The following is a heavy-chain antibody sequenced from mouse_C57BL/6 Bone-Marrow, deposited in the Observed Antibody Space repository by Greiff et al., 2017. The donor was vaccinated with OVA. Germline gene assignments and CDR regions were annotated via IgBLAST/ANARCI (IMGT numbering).Heavy chain of an antibody. Sequence: EVQGVESGGGLVQPGGSLKLSCAASGFTFRDYYMYWVRQTPETRLAWVAYISTGGGRTYYPATVKGRFTLSRANAKNTRYLQMSRLKSEDTAMYYCARGVYGTPWFAYWGQGTLVTVSA. CDR1: GFTFRDYY. D-gene: IGHD2-1*01. CDR2: ISTGGGRT. CDR3: ARGVYGTPWFAY. V-gene: IGHV5-12*01. J-gene: IGHJ3*01.